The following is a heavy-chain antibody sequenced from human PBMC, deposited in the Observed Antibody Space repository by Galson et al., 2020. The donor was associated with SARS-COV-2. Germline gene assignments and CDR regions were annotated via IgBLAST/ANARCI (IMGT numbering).Heavy chain of an antibody. J-gene: IGHJ4*02. CDR2: IYFSGDT. CDR3: ARHEDWGSHIDY. CDR1: GGSVSSSPYY. V-gene: IGHV4-39*01. Sequence: LETLSLTCTVSGGSVSSSPYYWGWIRQPPGKGLEWIGYIYFSGDTYYNPSLQSRVTISVDTSKNQFSLKLTSLTAADTAVYYCARHEDWGSHIDYLGQGTLVTVS. D-gene: IGHD7-27*01.